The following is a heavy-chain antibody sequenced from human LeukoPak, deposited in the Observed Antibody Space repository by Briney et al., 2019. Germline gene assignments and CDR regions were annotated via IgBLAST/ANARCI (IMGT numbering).Heavy chain of an antibody. CDR2: ISSSSSYI. V-gene: IGHV3-21*01. J-gene: IGHJ4*02. CDR3: ARDPPEWEPYPYFEY. Sequence: GSLRLSCAASGFTFSSYSMNWVRQAPGKGLEWVSSISSSSSYIYYADSVKGRFTISRDNAKNSLYLQMNSLRAEDTAVYYCARDPPEWEPYPYFEYWGQGTLVTVSS. D-gene: IGHD1-26*01. CDR1: GFTFSSYS.